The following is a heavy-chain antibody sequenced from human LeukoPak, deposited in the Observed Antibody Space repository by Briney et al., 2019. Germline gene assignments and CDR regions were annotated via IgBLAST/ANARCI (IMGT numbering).Heavy chain of an antibody. CDR2: IYYSGNT. J-gene: IGHJ4*02. D-gene: IGHD5-12*01. Sequence: TSETLSLTCTVSGGSISSSSYYWGWIRQPPGKGLEWIGTIYYSGNTYYNPSLKSRVTISVDTSKNQFSLKLSSVTAADTAVYYCARQGGYEVFDYWGQGALVTVSS. CDR3: ARQGGYEVFDY. CDR1: GGSISSSSYY. V-gene: IGHV4-39*01.